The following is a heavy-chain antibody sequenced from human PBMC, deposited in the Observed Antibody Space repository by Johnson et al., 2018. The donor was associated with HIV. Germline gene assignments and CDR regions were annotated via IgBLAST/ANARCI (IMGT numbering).Heavy chain of an antibody. CDR2: ISWDGGST. CDR3: ARVRTGRENAFDI. Sequence: QVQLVESGGGVVQPGRSLRLSCAASGFTFSSYTMHWVRQAPGKGLEWVSLISWDGGSTYYADSVKGRFTISRDNSKSTLYLQMNSLRAEDTAVYYCARVRTGRENAFDIWGQGKMVTVSS. CDR1: GFTFSSYT. J-gene: IGHJ3*02. V-gene: IGHV3-NL1*01. D-gene: IGHD2-8*02.